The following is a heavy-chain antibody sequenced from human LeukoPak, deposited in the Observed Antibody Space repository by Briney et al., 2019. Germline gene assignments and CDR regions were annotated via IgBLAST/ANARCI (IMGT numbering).Heavy chain of an antibody. D-gene: IGHD1-26*01. J-gene: IGHJ6*02. CDR2: ISAYNGNT. CDR1: GYTFTSYG. V-gene: IGHV1-18*01. Sequence: GASVKVSCKASGYTFTSYGISWVRQAPGQGLEWMGWISAYNGNTNYAQKLQGRVTMTTDTSTSTAYMELRSLRSDDTAVYYCARDRAGATYYYYYGMGVWGQGTTVTVSS. CDR3: ARDRAGATYYYYYGMGV.